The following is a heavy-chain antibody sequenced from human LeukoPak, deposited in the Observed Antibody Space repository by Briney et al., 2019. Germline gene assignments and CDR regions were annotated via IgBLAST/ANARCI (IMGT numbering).Heavy chain of an antibody. Sequence: SETLSPTCTVSGGSISSGGYYWSWIRQHPGKGLEWIGYIYYSGSTYYNPSLKSRVTISVDTSKNQFSLKLSSVTAADTAVYYCARAPGIVGATRVADAFDIWGQGTMVTVSS. CDR2: IYYSGST. CDR1: GGSISSGGYY. J-gene: IGHJ3*02. CDR3: ARAPGIVGATRVADAFDI. V-gene: IGHV4-31*03. D-gene: IGHD1-26*01.